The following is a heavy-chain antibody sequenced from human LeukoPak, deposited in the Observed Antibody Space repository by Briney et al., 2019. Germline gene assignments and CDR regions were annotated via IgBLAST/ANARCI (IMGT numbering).Heavy chain of an antibody. V-gene: IGHV1-69*04. J-gene: IGHJ5*02. CDR2: IIPIFGIA. D-gene: IGHD4-23*01. CDR3: ARVYGGNSA. CDR1: GGTFSSYA. Sequence: SVKVSCKASGGTFSSYAISWVRQAPGQGLEWMGRIIPIFGIANYAQKFQGRVTITADKSTSTAYVELSSLRSEDTAVYYCARVYGGNSAWGQGTLVTVSS.